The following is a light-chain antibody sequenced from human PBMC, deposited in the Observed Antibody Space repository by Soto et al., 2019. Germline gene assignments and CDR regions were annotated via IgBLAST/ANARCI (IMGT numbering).Light chain of an antibody. J-gene: IGLJ1*01. V-gene: IGLV2-14*01. CDR3: SSYTTSGTLYV. CDR2: EVS. CDR1: SSDVGSYKY. Sequence: QSALTQPASVSGSPGQSITISCTGTSSDVGSYKYVSWYQQHPGKAPKLMIYEVSNRPSGVSDRFSGSKSDNTASLTISGLQAEDEADYYCSSYTTSGTLYVFGTGTKVTVL.